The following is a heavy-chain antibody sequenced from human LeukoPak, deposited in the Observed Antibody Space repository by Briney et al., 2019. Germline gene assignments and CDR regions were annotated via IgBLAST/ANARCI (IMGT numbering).Heavy chain of an antibody. V-gene: IGHV5-51*01. Sequence: GESLQISCKGTGYSFTNYWIGWVRQMPGKGLEWMGIIYPGDSDTRYSPSFQGQVTISADKSISTAYLQWSSLKASDTAMYYCATPGRYYYDSSGFQTGLFDYWGQGTLVTVSS. CDR2: IYPGDSDT. J-gene: IGHJ4*02. CDR1: GYSFTNYW. D-gene: IGHD3-22*01. CDR3: ATPGRYYYDSSGFQTGLFDY.